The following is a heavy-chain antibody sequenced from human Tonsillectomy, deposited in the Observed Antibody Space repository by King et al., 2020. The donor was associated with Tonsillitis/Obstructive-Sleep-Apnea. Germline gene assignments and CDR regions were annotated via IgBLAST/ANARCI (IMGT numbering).Heavy chain of an antibody. J-gene: IGHJ4*02. Sequence: QLQESGPGLVRPSETLSLTCTVSGGSISSFYWSWIRQPPGKGLEWIGHFFYSGSTNYNPSLKSRVTISEDTSKNQFYLNLTSVTAADTAVYFCARGPAATTVTTTSKIDYWGQGTLVTVSS. D-gene: IGHD4-17*01. V-gene: IGHV4-59*01. CDR2: FFYSGST. CDR1: GGSISSFY. CDR3: ARGPAATTVTTTSKIDY.